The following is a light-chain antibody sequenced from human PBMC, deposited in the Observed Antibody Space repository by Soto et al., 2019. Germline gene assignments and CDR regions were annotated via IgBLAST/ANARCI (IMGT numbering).Light chain of an antibody. Sequence: DIQMTQSPSSLSASVGDRVSITCRASQSISSYLNWYQQKPGEAPKVLIYAASSLQSGVPPRVSGSGSGTDFTLTISTLQPEGFATYYGQQSYSTPWTFGQGTKVEV. J-gene: IGKJ1*01. CDR3: QQSYSTPWT. CDR1: QSISSY. V-gene: IGKV1-39*01. CDR2: AAS.